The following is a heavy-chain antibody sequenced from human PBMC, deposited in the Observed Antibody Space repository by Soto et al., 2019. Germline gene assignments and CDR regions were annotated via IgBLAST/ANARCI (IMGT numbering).Heavy chain of an antibody. J-gene: IGHJ1*01. CDR1: GFIFNNYA. Sequence: GGSLRLSCAVSGFIFNNYAMSWVRQAPGKGLEWVSSISGSGEGTYYADSVKGRFTISRDNSKNTLYLQMSSLRAEDTAVYYCAKTMVITIAEYFHRWGQGTLVTVSS. D-gene: IGHD2-21*01. CDR3: AKTMVITIAEYFHR. V-gene: IGHV3-23*01. CDR2: ISGSGEGT.